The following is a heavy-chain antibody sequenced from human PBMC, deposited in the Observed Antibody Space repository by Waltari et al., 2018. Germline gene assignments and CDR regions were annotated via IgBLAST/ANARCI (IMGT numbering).Heavy chain of an antibody. CDR2: INRDGSST. V-gene: IGHV3-74*01. J-gene: IGHJ4*02. CDR3: ARGRIAVAGFDY. D-gene: IGHD6-19*01. Sequence: EVQLVESGGGLVQPGGALGLSCAASGFTFCNSGMHWVRQAPGTGLVWVSRINRDGSSTSYADSVKGRFTISRDNAKNTLYLQMNSLRAEDTAVYYCARGRIAVAGFDYWGQGTLVTVSS. CDR1: GFTFCNSG.